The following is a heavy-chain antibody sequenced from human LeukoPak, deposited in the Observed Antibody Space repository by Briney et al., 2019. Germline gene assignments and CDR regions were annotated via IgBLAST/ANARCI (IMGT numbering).Heavy chain of an antibody. CDR2: IKEDGSAK. Sequence: PGGSLRLSCAASGFTFSNYWMSWVRQAPGKGLEWVANIKEDGSAKYYVDSVKGRFTISRDNAKNSVYLQMNSLRADDTAVYYCARQSRQHLASDYWGQGTLVTVSS. V-gene: IGHV3-7*01. CDR3: ARQSRQHLASDY. J-gene: IGHJ4*02. D-gene: IGHD6-13*01. CDR1: GFTFSNYW.